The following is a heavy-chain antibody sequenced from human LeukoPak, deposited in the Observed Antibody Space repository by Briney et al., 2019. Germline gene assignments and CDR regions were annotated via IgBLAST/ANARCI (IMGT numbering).Heavy chain of an antibody. V-gene: IGHV4-31*03. D-gene: IGHD1-1*01. CDR2: IHYSGST. Sequence: KTSQTLSLTCTVSGGSITGDNYYWTWIRQHPGKGLEWIGYIHYSGSTYYNPSLKSRVTISVDKSKNQFSLKLSSVTAADTAVYYCASLNWNDVFVDYWGQGTLVTVSS. CDR1: GGSITGDNYY. CDR3: ASLNWNDVFVDY. J-gene: IGHJ4*02.